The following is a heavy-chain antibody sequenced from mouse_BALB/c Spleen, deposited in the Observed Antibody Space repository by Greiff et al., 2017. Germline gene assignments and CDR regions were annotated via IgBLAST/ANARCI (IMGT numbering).Heavy chain of an antibody. CDR3: ARWLDAMDY. CDR2: ISSGSSTI. J-gene: IGHJ4*01. V-gene: IGHV5-17*02. Sequence: EVKLVESGGGLVQPGGSRKLSCAASGFTFSSFGMHWVRQAPEKGLEWVAYISSGSSTIYYADTVKGRFTISRDNPKNTLFLQMTSLRSEDTAMYYCARWLDAMDYWGQGTSVTVSS. CDR1: GFTFSSFG. D-gene: IGHD2-2*01.